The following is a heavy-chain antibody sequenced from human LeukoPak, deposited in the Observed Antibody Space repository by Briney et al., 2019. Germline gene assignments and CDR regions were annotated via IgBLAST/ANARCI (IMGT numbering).Heavy chain of an antibody. J-gene: IGHJ4*02. D-gene: IGHD6-13*01. CDR1: GGSFSGYY. Sequence: SETLSLTCAVYGGSFSGYYWSWIRQPPGKGLEWIGEINHSGNTNYNPSLKSRVTISVDTSKNQFSLKLSSVTAADTAVYYCARLQQLYFDYWGQGTLVTVSS. CDR2: INHSGNT. CDR3: ARLQQLYFDY. V-gene: IGHV4-34*01.